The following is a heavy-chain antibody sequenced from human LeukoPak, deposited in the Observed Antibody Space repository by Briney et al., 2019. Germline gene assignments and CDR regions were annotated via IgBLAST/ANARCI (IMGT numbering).Heavy chain of an antibody. CDR1: GFTFSSYG. Sequence: GGSLRLSCAASGFTFSSYGMHWVRQAPGKGLEWVSVIYSGGSTYYADSVKGRFTISRDNSKNTLYLQMNSLRAEDTAVYYCARGPYYYGMDVWGQGTTVTVSS. CDR3: ARGPYYYGMDV. J-gene: IGHJ6*02. CDR2: IYSGGST. V-gene: IGHV3-66*01.